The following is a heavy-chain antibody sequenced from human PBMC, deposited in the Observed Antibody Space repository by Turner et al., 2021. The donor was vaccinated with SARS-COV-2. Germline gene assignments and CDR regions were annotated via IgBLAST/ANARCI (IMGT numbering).Heavy chain of an antibody. Sequence: QVQLVQSGAEVKKPGASVKVSCKVSGCTLTELSMHWVRQAPGKGLEWMGGFDPEDGETIYAQKFQGRVTMTEDTSTDTAYMELSSLRSEDTAVYYCATGVAVTGTPSAYYYYYGMDVWGQGTTVTVSS. CDR3: ATGVAVTGTPSAYYYYYGMDV. CDR2: FDPEDGET. V-gene: IGHV1-24*01. CDR1: GCTLTELS. D-gene: IGHD6-19*01. J-gene: IGHJ6*02.